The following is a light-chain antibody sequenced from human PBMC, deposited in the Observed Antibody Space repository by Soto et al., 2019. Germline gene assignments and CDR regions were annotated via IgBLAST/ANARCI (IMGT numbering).Light chain of an antibody. CDR2: SNN. V-gene: IGLV1-44*01. CDR1: FSNIGSNP. CDR3: SSYGGNNNVL. J-gene: IGLJ2*01. Sequence: QSVLTQPPSASGTPGQRVTISCSGSFSNIGSNPVNWYQQLPGTAPKLLIYSNNQRPSGVPDRFSGSKSGTSASLAISGLQSEDEADYYCSSYGGNNNVLFGGGTKLTVL.